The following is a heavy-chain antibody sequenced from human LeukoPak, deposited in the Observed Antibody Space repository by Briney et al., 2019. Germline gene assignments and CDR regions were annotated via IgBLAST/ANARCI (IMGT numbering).Heavy chain of an antibody. CDR1: GFTLGSYT. Sequence: GGSLRLSCAASGFTLGSYTMNWVRQSPGKGLEWVSYISSSSSTIQYADSVKGRFTISRDNAENSLYLQMNSLGVEDTAVYYCARAVISIFDNWGQGTLVTVSS. CDR3: ARAVISIFDN. J-gene: IGHJ4*02. CDR2: ISSSSSTI. V-gene: IGHV3-48*01. D-gene: IGHD3-3*02.